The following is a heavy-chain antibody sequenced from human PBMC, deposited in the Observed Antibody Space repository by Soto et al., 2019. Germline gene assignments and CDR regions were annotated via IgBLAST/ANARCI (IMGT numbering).Heavy chain of an antibody. J-gene: IGHJ6*03. CDR1: GYTFTSYD. Sequence: QVQLVQSGAEVKKPGASVKVSCKASGYTFTSYDINWVRQATGQGLEWMGWMNPNSGNTGYAQKFQGRVTMTRNTSISTAYMELSSLRSDDTAVYYCARGLSGYYLYYYYYYYMDVWGKGTTVTVSS. CDR2: MNPNSGNT. V-gene: IGHV1-8*01. CDR3: ARGLSGYYLYYYYYYYMDV. D-gene: IGHD3-3*01.